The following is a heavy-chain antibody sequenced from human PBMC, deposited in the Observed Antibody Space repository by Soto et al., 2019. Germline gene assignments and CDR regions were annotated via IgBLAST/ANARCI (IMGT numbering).Heavy chain of an antibody. CDR3: AREGEMTTVTNYYYGMDV. D-gene: IGHD4-17*01. J-gene: IGHJ6*02. Sequence: GGSLRLSCAASGFTFSSYSMNWVRQAPGKGLEWVSSISSSSSYIYYADSVKGRFTISRDNAKNSLYLQMNSLRAEDTAVYYCAREGEMTTVTNYYYGMDVWGQGTTVTVSS. CDR2: ISSSSSYI. CDR1: GFTFSSYS. V-gene: IGHV3-21*01.